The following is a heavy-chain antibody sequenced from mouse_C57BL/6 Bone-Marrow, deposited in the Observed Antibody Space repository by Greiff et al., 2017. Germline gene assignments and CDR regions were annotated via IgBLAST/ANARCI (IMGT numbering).Heavy chain of an antibody. CDR1: GYTFTDYN. Sequence: EVQLQQSGPELVKPGASVKMSCKASGYTFTDYNMHWVKQSHGKSLEWIGYINPNNGGTSYNQKFKGKATLTVNKSSSTAYMALRSLTSEDSAVYYCASQDALRPWFAYWGQGTLVTVSA. CDR2: INPNNGGT. D-gene: IGHD1-1*01. J-gene: IGHJ3*01. V-gene: IGHV1-22*01. CDR3: ASQDALRPWFAY.